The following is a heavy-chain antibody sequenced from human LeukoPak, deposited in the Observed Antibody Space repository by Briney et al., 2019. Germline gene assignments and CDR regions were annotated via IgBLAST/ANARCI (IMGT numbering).Heavy chain of an antibody. CDR1: GDTVSSNSAA. CDR2: TYYRSKLYY. CDR3: SRKFSPTLDDALHI. J-gene: IGHJ3*02. V-gene: IGHV6-1*01. Sequence: SQTLSLTCAISGDTVSSNSAAWNWLRQSPSRGLEWLGRTYYRSKLYYDCAMSVKSRITLNADASKNQFSLQLDSVTPDDTALYYCSRKFSPTLDDALHIWGQGTMVTVSS. D-gene: IGHD2/OR15-2a*01.